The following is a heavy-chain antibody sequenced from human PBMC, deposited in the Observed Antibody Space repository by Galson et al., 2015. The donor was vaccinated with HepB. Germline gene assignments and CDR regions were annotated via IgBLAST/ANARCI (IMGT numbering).Heavy chain of an antibody. J-gene: IGHJ4*02. D-gene: IGHD3-3*01. Sequence: SLRLSCAASGLTFSSYAMHWVRQAPGKGLEWVAVVSYGGSDKYYADSVKGRFTISRDSSKNTLYLQMNSLRAEDTAIYYCARSFYDFWSGYYSLWGDWGQGTLVTVSS. V-gene: IGHV3-30*03. CDR2: VSYGGSDK. CDR1: GLTFSSYA. CDR3: ARSFYDFWSGYYSLWGD.